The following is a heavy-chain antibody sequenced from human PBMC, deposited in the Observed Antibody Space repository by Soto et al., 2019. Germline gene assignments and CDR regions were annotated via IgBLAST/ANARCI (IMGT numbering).Heavy chain of an antibody. J-gene: IGHJ6*02. D-gene: IGHD2-2*01. Sequence: GESLKISCKGSGYSFTRKWIGWVRQMPGKGLEWMGIIYPGDSETRYSPSFQGQVTISADKSTSTAYLQWSSLKASDTAMYYCARQLLGFCSTTICLNYYYYGMDVWGQGTTVTV. CDR3: ARQLLGFCSTTICLNYYYYGMDV. CDR1: GYSFTRKW. CDR2: IYPGDSET. V-gene: IGHV5-51*01.